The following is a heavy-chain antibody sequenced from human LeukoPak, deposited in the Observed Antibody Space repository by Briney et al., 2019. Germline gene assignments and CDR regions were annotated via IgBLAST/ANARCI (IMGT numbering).Heavy chain of an antibody. J-gene: IGHJ4*02. D-gene: IGHD3-9*01. CDR2: IKQDGSEK. V-gene: IGHV3-7*01. CDR3: ARDRSTYYDILTGLDY. Sequence: GGSLRLSCAASGFTFRNYLMSWVRQAPGKGLEWVANIKQDGSEKYHVDSVKGRFTISRDNAKNSLYLQMNSLRAEDTAVYYCARDRSTYYDILTGLDYWGQGTLVTVSS. CDR1: GFTFRNYL.